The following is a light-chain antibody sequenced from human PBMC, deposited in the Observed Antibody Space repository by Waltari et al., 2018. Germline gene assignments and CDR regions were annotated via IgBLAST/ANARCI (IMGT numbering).Light chain of an antibody. CDR1: SSDIGNYNY. J-gene: IGLJ1*01. V-gene: IGLV2-8*01. Sequence: QSALTQPPSASGSPGQSVTISCTGTSSDIGNYNYVSWYQQHPGKAPKLMIYEVNKRPSGVPVRFSGSKSGNTASLTVSGLQSEDEADYYCSSYAGSNTFVFGTGTKVTVL. CDR2: EVN. CDR3: SSYAGSNTFV.